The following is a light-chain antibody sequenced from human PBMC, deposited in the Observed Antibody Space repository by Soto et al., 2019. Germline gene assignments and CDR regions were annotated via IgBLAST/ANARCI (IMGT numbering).Light chain of an antibody. CDR2: GAS. Sequence: EIVLTQSPVTLSSSPGERATLSCRASQSVSSNLAWYQQKPGQAPRLLIYGASSRATGIPDRFSGSGSGTDFTLTISRLEPEDFAVYYCQQYSTSPTFGEGTRLEIK. V-gene: IGKV3-20*01. CDR1: QSVSSN. CDR3: QQYSTSPT. J-gene: IGKJ5*01.